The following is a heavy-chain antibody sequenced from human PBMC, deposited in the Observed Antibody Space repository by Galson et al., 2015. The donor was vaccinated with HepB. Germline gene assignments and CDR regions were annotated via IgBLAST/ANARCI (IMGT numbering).Heavy chain of an antibody. Sequence: SLRLSCAASGFTFGSYWIHWVRQAPGKGLEWVGNINLDGSANFYVDSVEGRFTISRDNAKNSVYLQMSSLRAEDTAVYYCGVKDSGYWGQGTLVTVSS. CDR2: INLDGSAN. J-gene: IGHJ4*02. CDR1: GFTFGSYW. CDR3: GVKDSGY. D-gene: IGHD3-10*01. V-gene: IGHV3-7*01.